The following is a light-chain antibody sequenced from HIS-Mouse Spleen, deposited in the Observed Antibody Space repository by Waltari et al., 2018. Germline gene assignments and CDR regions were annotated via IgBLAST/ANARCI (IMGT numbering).Light chain of an antibody. CDR1: RSNIGSNY. CDR2: RNN. Sequence: QSVLTPPPSSSGTPGQRVTIPCSGSRSNIGSNYVYWYQQLPGTAPKLLIYRNNQRPSGVPDRFSGSKSGTSASLAISGLRSEDEADYYCAAWDDSLSGPVFGGGTKLTVL. J-gene: IGLJ3*02. V-gene: IGLV1-47*01. CDR3: AAWDDSLSGPV.